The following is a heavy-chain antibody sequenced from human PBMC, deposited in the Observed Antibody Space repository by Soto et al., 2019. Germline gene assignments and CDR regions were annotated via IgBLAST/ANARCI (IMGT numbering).Heavy chain of an antibody. V-gene: IGHV1-69*13. CDR2: IIPIFGTA. CDR1: GGTFSSYA. Sequence: ASVKVSCKASGGTFSSYAISWGRQAPGQGLEWMGGIIPIFGTANYAQKFQGRVTITADESTSTAYMELSSLRSEDTAVYYCARVVVAMVVWADAFDIWGQGTMVTVSS. D-gene: IGHD5-18*01. CDR3: ARVVVAMVVWADAFDI. J-gene: IGHJ3*02.